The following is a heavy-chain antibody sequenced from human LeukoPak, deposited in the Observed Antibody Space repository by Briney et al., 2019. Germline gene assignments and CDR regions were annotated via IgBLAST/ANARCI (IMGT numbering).Heavy chain of an antibody. CDR3: ARDSVLLWFGDLPYYFDI. CDR1: GFTFNSYA. J-gene: IGHJ4*02. V-gene: IGHV3-23*01. D-gene: IGHD3-10*01. Sequence: GGSLRLSCAASGFTFNSYAMSWVRQAPGKGLEWVSAISGSGDYTYYADSVKGRVTISRDNSKNTLYLQMSSLRAEDTAVYYCARDSVLLWFGDLPYYFDIWGQGTLVTVSS. CDR2: ISGSGDYT.